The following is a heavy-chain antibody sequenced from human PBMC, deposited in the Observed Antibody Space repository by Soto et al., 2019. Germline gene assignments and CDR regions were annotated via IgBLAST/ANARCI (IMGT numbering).Heavy chain of an antibody. J-gene: IGHJ4*02. V-gene: IGHV3-74*01. CDR3: ARGHYYDSSGEHFDY. D-gene: IGHD3-22*01. CDR1: GFAFSSYW. CDR2: INSDGSST. Sequence: GGSLRLSCAASGFAFSSYWMHWVRQAPGKGLVWVSRINSDGSSTSYADSVKGRFTISRDNAKNTLYLQMNSLRAEDTAVYYCARGHYYDSSGEHFDYWGQGTLVTVSS.